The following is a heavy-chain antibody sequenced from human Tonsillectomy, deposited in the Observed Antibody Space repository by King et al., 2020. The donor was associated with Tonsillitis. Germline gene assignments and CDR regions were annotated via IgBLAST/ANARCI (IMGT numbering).Heavy chain of an antibody. CDR3: TRPIVASAVAGQDY. CDR1: VFTFNGSA. CDR2: IRIKANSYAT. D-gene: IGHD6-19*01. J-gene: IGHJ4*02. Sequence: VQLVESGGGLVQPGGSLKLSCAASVFTFNGSAFHWVRQASGKGLEWVGRIRIKANSYATAYASSVKGRFTNSRDDSKNTAYLQMNSLKTEDTAVYYCTRPIVASAVAGQDYWGQGTLVTVSS. V-gene: IGHV3-73*02.